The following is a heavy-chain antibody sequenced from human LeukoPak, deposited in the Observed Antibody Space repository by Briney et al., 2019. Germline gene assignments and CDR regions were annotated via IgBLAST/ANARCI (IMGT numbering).Heavy chain of an antibody. D-gene: IGHD6-6*01. J-gene: IGHJ4*02. CDR2: ISGSGGST. CDR1: GFTFSSYA. CDR3: AKDHWYSSSPHYFDY. Sequence: GGSLRLSCAASGFTFSSYAMSWVRQAPGKGLEWVSAISGSGGSTYYADSVKGRFTISRDNSKNTLYLQMNSLRAEDTAVYYCAKDHWYSSSPHYFDYWGQGTLVTVSS. V-gene: IGHV3-23*01.